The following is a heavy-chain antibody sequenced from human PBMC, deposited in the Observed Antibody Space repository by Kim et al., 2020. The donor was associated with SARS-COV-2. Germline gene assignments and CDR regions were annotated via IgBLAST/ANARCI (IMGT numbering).Heavy chain of an antibody. J-gene: IGHJ3*01. D-gene: IGHD3-22*01. V-gene: IGHV4-30-4*01. CDR3: ARGYGSSGLYFPSGVLDM. CDR2: IYYSGST. Sequence: SETLSLTCTVSGGSISSGDYYWSWIRQPPGKGLEWIGYIYYSGSTYYNPSLKSRVTISVDTSKNQFSLKLSSVTAADTAVYYCARGYGSSGLYFPSGVLDMGGQGPRVRV. CDR1: GGSISSGDYY.